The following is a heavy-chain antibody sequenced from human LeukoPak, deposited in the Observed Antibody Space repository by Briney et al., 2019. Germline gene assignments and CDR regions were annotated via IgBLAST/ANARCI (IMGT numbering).Heavy chain of an antibody. CDR2: IYYSGST. D-gene: IGHD3-9*01. CDR3: ATATGILPGYRAFDI. CDR1: GCSISSYY. J-gene: IGHJ3*02. V-gene: IGHV4-59*08. Sequence: SETLSLTCTVSGCSISSYYWIWIRQAPGKGLEWVGYIYYSGSTNYTPSLKSRVTIPVHTSKNQFSLKLSSVTAADTAVYSCATATGILPGYRAFDIWGEGTMVTVSS.